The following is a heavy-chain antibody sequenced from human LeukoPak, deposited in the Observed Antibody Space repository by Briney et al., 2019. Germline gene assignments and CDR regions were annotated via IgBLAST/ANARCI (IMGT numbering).Heavy chain of an antibody. CDR2: IWYDGSNK. J-gene: IGHJ4*02. CDR1: GFTFSSYG. V-gene: IGHV3-33*01. D-gene: IGHD6-13*01. CDR3: ARVAAAGTQYYFDY. Sequence: PGGSLRLSCAASGFTFSSYGMHWVRQAPGKGLEWVAVIWYDGSNKYYADSVKGRFTISRDNSKNTLYLQMNSLRAEDTAVYYCARVAAAGTQYYFDYWGQGTLVTVSS.